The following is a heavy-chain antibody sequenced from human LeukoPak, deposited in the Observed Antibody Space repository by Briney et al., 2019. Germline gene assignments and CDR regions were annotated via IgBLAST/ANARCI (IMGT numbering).Heavy chain of an antibody. CDR3: LTSPSWGV. CDR1: GFTVINNY. V-gene: IGHV3-53*01. J-gene: IGHJ6*04. Sequence: GGSLRLSCAASGFTVINNYMTWVRQAPGKGLEWVSVIYSGGTTHYADSVKGRFTISRDNSKNTLYLQMNSLRVDDTAVYYCLTSPSWGVWGKGTTVTVSS. D-gene: IGHD3-16*01. CDR2: IYSGGTT.